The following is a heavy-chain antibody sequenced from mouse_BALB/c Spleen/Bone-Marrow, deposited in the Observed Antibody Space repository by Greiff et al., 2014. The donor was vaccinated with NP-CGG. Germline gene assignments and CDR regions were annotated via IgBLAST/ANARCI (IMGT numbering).Heavy chain of an antibody. CDR2: ISSGSTTI. CDR1: GFTFSSFG. CDR3: TRDDDGYYFAMDY. J-gene: IGHJ4*01. Sequence: DVHLVESGGGLVQPGRSRKLSCAASGFTFSSFGMHWVRQAPEKGLEWVAYISSGSTTIFYADTVKGRFTISRDNSKNTLFLQMTSLTSEDTAMYYCTRDDDGYYFAMDYWGQGASVTVSS. V-gene: IGHV5-17*02. D-gene: IGHD2-3*01.